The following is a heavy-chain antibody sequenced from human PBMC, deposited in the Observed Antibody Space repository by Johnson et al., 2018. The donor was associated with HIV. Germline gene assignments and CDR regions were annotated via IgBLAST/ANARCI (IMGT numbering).Heavy chain of an antibody. Sequence: VQLVESGGGLVQPGRSLRLSCAASGFTFDDYAMHWVRQAPGKGLEWVSGISWNSGSIGYADSVKGRFTISRDNAKNSLYLQMNSLRAEDTALYYCAKDVEYYDAKDAFDIWGQGTMVTVSS. CDR1: GFTFDDYA. V-gene: IGHV3-9*01. D-gene: IGHD3-22*01. J-gene: IGHJ3*02. CDR2: ISWNSGSI. CDR3: AKDVEYYDAKDAFDI.